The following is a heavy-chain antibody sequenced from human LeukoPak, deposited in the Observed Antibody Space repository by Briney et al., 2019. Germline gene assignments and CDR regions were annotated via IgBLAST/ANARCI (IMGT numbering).Heavy chain of an antibody. V-gene: IGHV1-2*02. CDR3: ARAKWELPFDY. CDR2: INPDSGDT. D-gene: IGHD1-26*01. CDR1: GYTFSAYS. J-gene: IGHJ4*02. Sequence: ASVKVSCKASGYTFSAYSIHWVRQAPGQGLEWMGWINPDSGDTNYAQKFQGRVTMTRDTSISTAYMELSRLRSDDTAVYYCARAKWELPFDYWGQGTLVTVSS.